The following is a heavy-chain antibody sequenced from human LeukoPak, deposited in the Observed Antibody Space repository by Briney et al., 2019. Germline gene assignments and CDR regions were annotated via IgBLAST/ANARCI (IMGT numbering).Heavy chain of an antibody. Sequence: SGGSLRLSCAASGFTFSSYSMNWVRQAPGKGLEWVSSISSSSSYIYYADSVKGRFTISRDNAKNSLYLQMNSLRAEDTAVYYCARGWGIASSNDYWGQGTLVTVSS. D-gene: IGHD7-27*01. CDR3: ARGWGIASSNDY. CDR1: GFTFSSYS. CDR2: ISSSSSYI. J-gene: IGHJ4*02. V-gene: IGHV3-21*01.